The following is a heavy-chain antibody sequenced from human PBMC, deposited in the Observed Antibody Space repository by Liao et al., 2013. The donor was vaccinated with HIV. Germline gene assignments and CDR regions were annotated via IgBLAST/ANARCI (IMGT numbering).Heavy chain of an antibody. V-gene: IGHV4-4*07. Sequence: QVQLQESGPGLVKPSETLSLTCTVSGVSMSTFCLTWIRHPAGKELEWIGRVCSSGTTNYNPSLKSRLTMSVDTSKNQFSLKLNSVTAADTALYYCVREDPLSRGGFDYWGQGTHVTVSS. D-gene: IGHD3-16*02. J-gene: IGHJ4*02. CDR2: VCSSGTT. CDR3: VREDPLSRGGFDY. CDR1: GVSMSTFC.